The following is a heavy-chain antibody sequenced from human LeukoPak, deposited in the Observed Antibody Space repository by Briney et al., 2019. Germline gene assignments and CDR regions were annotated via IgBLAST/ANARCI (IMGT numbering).Heavy chain of an antibody. Sequence: GGSLRLSCAASGLTFDDYAMHWVRQAPGKGLEWVSLISGDGGSTYYADSVKGRFTISRDNSKNSLYLQMNSLRTEDTALYYCAKDISGYDFWSGYEAGTFDYWGQGTLVTVSS. V-gene: IGHV3-43*02. D-gene: IGHD3-3*01. J-gene: IGHJ4*02. CDR2: ISGDGGST. CDR1: GLTFDDYA. CDR3: AKDISGYDFWSGYEAGTFDY.